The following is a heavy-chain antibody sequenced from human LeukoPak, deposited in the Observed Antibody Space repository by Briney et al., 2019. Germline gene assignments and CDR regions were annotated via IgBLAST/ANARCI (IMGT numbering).Heavy chain of an antibody. Sequence: GASVKVSCKASGYTFTSYYMHWVRQAPGQGLEWMGIINPSGGSTSYAQTFQGRVTMTEDTSTDTAYMELSSLRSEDTAVYYCATASGYSSSWYNYWGQGTLVTVSS. CDR3: ATASGYSSSWYNY. V-gene: IGHV1-46*01. D-gene: IGHD6-13*01. J-gene: IGHJ4*02. CDR2: INPSGGST. CDR1: GYTFTSYY.